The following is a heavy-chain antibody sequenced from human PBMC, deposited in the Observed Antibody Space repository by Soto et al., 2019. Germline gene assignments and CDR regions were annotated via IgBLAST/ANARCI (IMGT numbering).Heavy chain of an antibody. CDR1: ADSISSYY. CDR3: ATRPPWPWHGVFDY. Sequence: QVQLQESGPRLVKPSETLSLTCTVSADSISSYYWSWIRQSPGKGPEWIGYVYYNGRTNYNPSLKSRVTMSLDTSKNQFSLNVNSVTAADTAVYYCATRPPWPWHGVFDYWGQGSLVTVSS. V-gene: IGHV4-59*03. CDR2: VYYNGRT. D-gene: IGHD5-12*01. J-gene: IGHJ4*02.